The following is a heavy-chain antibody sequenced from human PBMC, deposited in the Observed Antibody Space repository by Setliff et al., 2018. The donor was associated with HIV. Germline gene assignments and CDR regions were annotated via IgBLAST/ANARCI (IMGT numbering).Heavy chain of an antibody. V-gene: IGHV4-39*07. CDR2: IYYSGNP. J-gene: IGHJ4*02. CDR3: ARGFDYAQRPPLYYFDY. CDR1: GGSISSSSHY. D-gene: IGHD2-2*01. Sequence: SETLSLTCTVSGGSISSSSHYWGWIRQSPGKGLEWIGSIYYSGNPFYNPSLRSRVTISLDTSKNQFSLKLSSVTAADTAVYYCARGFDYAQRPPLYYFDYWGQGTLVTVSS.